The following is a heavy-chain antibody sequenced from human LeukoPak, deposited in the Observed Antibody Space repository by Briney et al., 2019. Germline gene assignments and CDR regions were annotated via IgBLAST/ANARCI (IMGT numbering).Heavy chain of an antibody. D-gene: IGHD4-11*01. CDR3: ARDRDVTGRSCFDP. V-gene: IGHV4-61*09. CDR1: GGSINSGSYY. J-gene: IGHJ5*02. Sequence: PSETLSLTCTVSGGSINSGSYYWSWIRQPAGKGLEWIGHIYTGGSTNYNPSLKSRVTISVDTSKNQFSLKLSSVTAADTAVYYCARDRDVTGRSCFDPWGQGTLVTVSS. CDR2: IYTGGST.